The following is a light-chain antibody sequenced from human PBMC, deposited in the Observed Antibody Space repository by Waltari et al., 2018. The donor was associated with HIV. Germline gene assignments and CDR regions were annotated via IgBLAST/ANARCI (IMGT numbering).Light chain of an antibody. CDR2: YVY. CDR1: SSHVGAYEY. CDR3: SSYAGSKNRVV. Sequence: QSALTQSPSASGSPGQAVTISCTGTSSHVGAYEYVSWSRQPPRQATQLMIYYVYKRPSGVPDRFSGSKSGNTASLTVSGLQAEDEATYYCSSYAGSKNRVVFGGGTFLTVL. J-gene: IGLJ2*01. V-gene: IGLV2-8*01.